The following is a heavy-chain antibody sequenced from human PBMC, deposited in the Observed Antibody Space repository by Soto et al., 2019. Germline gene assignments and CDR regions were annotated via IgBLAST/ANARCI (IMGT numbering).Heavy chain of an antibody. Sequence: SETLSLTCAVYGGSFSGYYWSWIRQPPGKGLEWIGEINHSGSTNYNPSLKSRVTISVDTSKNQFSLKLSSVTAADTAVYYCARGGTLPRDRVWFGEFKKKYFDYWGPGTLVTVSS. V-gene: IGHV4-34*01. CDR2: INHSGST. D-gene: IGHD3-10*01. J-gene: IGHJ4*02. CDR3: ARGGTLPRDRVWFGEFKKKYFDY. CDR1: GGSFSGYY.